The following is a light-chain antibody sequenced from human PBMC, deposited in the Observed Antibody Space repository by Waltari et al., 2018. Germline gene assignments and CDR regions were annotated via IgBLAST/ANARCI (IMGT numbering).Light chain of an antibody. Sequence: SSELTQDPAVSVALGQTVRITCQGDSLRSYSASWYQQKPGLAPVLVFYGKNNRPPGIPARFSGAISGNPASLTIPGARAEDEADYYCNSRDSSDNVVFGGGTKLTVL. CDR1: SLRSYS. V-gene: IGLV3-19*01. J-gene: IGLJ2*01. CDR2: GKN. CDR3: NSRDSSDNVV.